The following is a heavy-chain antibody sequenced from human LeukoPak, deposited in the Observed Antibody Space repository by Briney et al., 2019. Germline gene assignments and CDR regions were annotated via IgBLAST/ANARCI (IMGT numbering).Heavy chain of an antibody. J-gene: IGHJ4*02. CDR3: AKDPTMIVVVIPDY. CDR2: IFVGGGT. Sequence: PGGSLRLSCAASGFTVSSNLMSWVRQAPGKGLEWASAIFVGGGTYYADSVKGRFTISSDNSKNTLYLQMNSLRAEDTAVYYCAKDPTMIVVVIPDYWGQGTLVTVSS. D-gene: IGHD3-22*01. V-gene: IGHV3-66*01. CDR1: GFTVSSNL.